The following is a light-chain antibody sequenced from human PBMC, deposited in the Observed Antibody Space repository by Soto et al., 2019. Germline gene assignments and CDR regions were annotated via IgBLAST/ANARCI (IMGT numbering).Light chain of an antibody. CDR1: SSNIGRNT. Sequence: QSVLTQPPSASGTPGQRVTISCSGSSSNIGRNTVNWYQQFPGTAPNLLIYNNNERPSGVPDRFSGSKSGTSASLAISGLRSEDEADYYCSSFAGTNSFVFGTGTKLTVL. V-gene: IGLV1-44*01. CDR2: NNN. CDR3: SSFAGTNSFV. J-gene: IGLJ1*01.